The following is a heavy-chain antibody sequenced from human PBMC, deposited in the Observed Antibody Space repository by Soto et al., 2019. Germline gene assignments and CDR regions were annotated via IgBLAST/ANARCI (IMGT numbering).Heavy chain of an antibody. D-gene: IGHD5-12*01. Sequence: SETLSLTCTVSGGSISSGGYYWSWIRQHPGKGLEWIGYIYYSGSTYYNPSLKSRVTISVDTSKNQFSLKLSSVTAADTAVFYCASFLRDGYNFSRQWYFDYWGQGTLVTVSS. CDR3: ASFLRDGYNFSRQWYFDY. V-gene: IGHV4-31*03. CDR2: IYYSGST. J-gene: IGHJ4*02. CDR1: GGSISSGGYY.